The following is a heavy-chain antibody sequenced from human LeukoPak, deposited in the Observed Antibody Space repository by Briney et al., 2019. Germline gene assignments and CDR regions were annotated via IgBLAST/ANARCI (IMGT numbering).Heavy chain of an antibody. J-gene: IGHJ4*02. CDR1: GYTFTGYY. Sequence: ASVKVSCKASGYTFTGYYMHWVRQAPGQGLEWMGIINPSGGSTSYAQKFQGRVTMTRDTSTSTVYMELSSLRSEDTAVYYCAREGRYYDILTGYFQSYYFDYWGQGTLVTVSS. CDR3: AREGRYYDILTGYFQSYYFDY. V-gene: IGHV1-46*01. CDR2: INPSGGST. D-gene: IGHD3-9*01.